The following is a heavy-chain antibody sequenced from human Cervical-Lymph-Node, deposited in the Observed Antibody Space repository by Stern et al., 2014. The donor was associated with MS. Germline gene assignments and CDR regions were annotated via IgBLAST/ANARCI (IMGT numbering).Heavy chain of an antibody. V-gene: IGHV4-39*01. J-gene: IGHJ5*02. CDR3: ARWAYSSGWYNWFDP. CDR2: IYYSGSN. D-gene: IGHD3-22*01. Sequence: QLQLQESGPGLVKPSETLSLTCTVSGGSISSSSYYWGWIRQPPGKGLEWIGSIYYSGSNYYNPSRTSRVTLSVDTCKNQFSLKLTSLTAADTAVYYCARWAYSSGWYNWFDPWGQGTLVTVSS. CDR1: GGSISSSSYY.